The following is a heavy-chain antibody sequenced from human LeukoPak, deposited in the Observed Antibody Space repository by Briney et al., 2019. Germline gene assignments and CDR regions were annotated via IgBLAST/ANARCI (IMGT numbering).Heavy chain of an antibody. CDR3: ARVIAAAVRFDY. D-gene: IGHD6-13*01. CDR2: IYYSGST. CDR1: GGSISSYY. J-gene: IGHJ4*02. V-gene: IGHV4-59*12. Sequence: SETLSLTCTVSGGSISSYYWSWIRQPPGKGLEWIGYIYYSGSTNYNPSLKSRVTISVDTSKNQFSLKLSSVTAADTAVYYCARVIAAAVRFDYWGQGTLVTVSS.